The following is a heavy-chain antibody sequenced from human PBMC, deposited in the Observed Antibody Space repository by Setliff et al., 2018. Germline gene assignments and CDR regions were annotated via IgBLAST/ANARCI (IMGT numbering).Heavy chain of an antibody. CDR1: AHIFKSYG. CDR2: ISGSSGDA. V-gene: IGHV1-18*01. D-gene: IGHD3-22*01. Sequence: ASVKVSCKASAHIFKSYGISWVRQAPGHGLEWMGWISGSSGDASYAQKFQGRVIITLDTLTTTAYMELRSLRADDTAVYYCARINFYVSSGYYYAPELWGQGTTVTSPQ. CDR3: ARINFYVSSGYYYAPEL. J-gene: IGHJ4*02.